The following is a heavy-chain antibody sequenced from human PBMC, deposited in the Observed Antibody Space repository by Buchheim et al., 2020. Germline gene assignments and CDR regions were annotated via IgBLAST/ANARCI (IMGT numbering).Heavy chain of an antibody. J-gene: IGHJ4*02. D-gene: IGHD3-22*01. CDR2: IWYDGSNK. Sequence: VQLVESGGGLVQPGGSLKLTCEASGFTFSTYSMNWVRQAPGKGLEWVAVIWYDGSNKYYADSVKGRFTISRDNSKNTLYLQMNSLRAEDTAVYYCARERHYYDSSGYYYFEMDYWGQGTL. CDR3: ARERHYYDSSGYYYFEMDY. V-gene: IGHV3-33*08. CDR1: GFTFSTYS.